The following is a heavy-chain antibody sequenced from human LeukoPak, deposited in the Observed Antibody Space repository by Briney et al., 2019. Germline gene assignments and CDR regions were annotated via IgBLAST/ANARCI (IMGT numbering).Heavy chain of an antibody. J-gene: IGHJ1*01. CDR2: INQDGSEK. V-gene: IGHV3-7*03. CDR3: ARDGHYDILTGYFQD. CDR1: EFTFSGSW. D-gene: IGHD3-9*01. Sequence: GGSLRLSCAASEFTFSGSWMSWVRQAPGEGLEWVAYINQDGSEKYYVDSVKGRFTISRDNAKNSLYLQMNSLRAEDTAVYYCARDGHYDILTGYFQDWGQGTLVTVSS.